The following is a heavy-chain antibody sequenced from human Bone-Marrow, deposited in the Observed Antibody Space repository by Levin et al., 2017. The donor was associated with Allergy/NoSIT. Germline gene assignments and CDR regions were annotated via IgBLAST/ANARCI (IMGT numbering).Heavy chain of an antibody. CDR2: ISYDGSDI. CDR1: GFTFSDYP. V-gene: IGHV3-30*03. J-gene: IGHJ6*03. CDR3: ARAMYYFGSGNYFHYYYMDV. D-gene: IGHD3-10*01. Sequence: PGGSLRLSCGVSGFTFSDYPMHWVRQAPGKGLQWVAVISYDGSDIYYTDSVKGRFTISRDTSKNALYLHMNSLRGEDTAAYYCARAMYYFGSGNYFHYYYMDVWGKGTTVTVSS.